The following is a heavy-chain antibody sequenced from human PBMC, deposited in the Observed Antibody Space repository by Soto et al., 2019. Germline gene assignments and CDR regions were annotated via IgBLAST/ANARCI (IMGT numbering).Heavy chain of an antibody. CDR2: IYYSGST. V-gene: IGHV4-59*08. J-gene: IGHJ4*02. CDR3: ARCYERYFDY. D-gene: IGHD5-12*01. CDR1: GGSISSYY. Sequence: SETLSLTCTVSGGSISSYYWSWIRQPPGKGLEWIGYIYYSGSTNYNPSLKSRVTISVDTSKNQFSLKLSSVTAADTAVYYCARCYERYFDYWGQGTLVTVSS.